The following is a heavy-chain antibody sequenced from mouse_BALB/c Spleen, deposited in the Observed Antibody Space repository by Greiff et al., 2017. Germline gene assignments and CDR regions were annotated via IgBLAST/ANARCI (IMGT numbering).Heavy chain of an antibody. Sequence: VQGVESGPGLVAPSQSLSITCTVSGFSLTGYGVNWVRQPPGKGLEWLGMIWGDGSTDYNSALKSRLSISKDNSKSQVFLKMNSLQTDDTARYYWARDHGGVRDYAVDYWGQGTSVTVAS. J-gene: IGHJ4*01. D-gene: IGHD2-14*01. CDR3: ARDHGGVRDYAVDY. V-gene: IGHV2-6-7*01. CDR2: IWGDGST. CDR1: GFSLTGYG.